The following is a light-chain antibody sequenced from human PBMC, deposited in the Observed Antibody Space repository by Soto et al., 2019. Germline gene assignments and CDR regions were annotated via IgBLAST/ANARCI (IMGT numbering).Light chain of an antibody. CDR3: SSCTSSSTYV. Sequence: QSALTQPPSASGSPGQSVTISCTGTSSDVGGYNYVSWYQQHPGKAPKLMIYEVSNRPSGVSNRFSGSKSGNTASLTISGLQAEDEADYYCSSCTSSSTYVFGTGTKLTVL. V-gene: IGLV2-14*01. CDR2: EVS. CDR1: SSDVGGYNY. J-gene: IGLJ1*01.